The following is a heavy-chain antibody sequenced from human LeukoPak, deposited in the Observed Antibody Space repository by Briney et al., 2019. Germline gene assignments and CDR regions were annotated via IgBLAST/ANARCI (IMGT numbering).Heavy chain of an antibody. D-gene: IGHD2/OR15-2a*01. CDR1: GGSISSYY. CDR2: IYTSGST. J-gene: IGHJ5*02. Sequence: SETLSLTCTVSGGSISSYYWSWIRQPAGKGLEWIGRIYTSGSTNYNPSLKSRLTMSVDTSKNQFSLKLSSVTAADTAVYYCARDQELAEYNWFDPWGQGTLVTVSS. V-gene: IGHV4-4*07. CDR3: ARDQELAEYNWFDP.